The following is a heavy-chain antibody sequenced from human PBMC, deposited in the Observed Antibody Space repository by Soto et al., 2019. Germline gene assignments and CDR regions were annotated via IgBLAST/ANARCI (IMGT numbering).Heavy chain of an antibody. CDR3: ARGRWYYDSSGYPIDY. J-gene: IGHJ4*02. V-gene: IGHV1-69*01. D-gene: IGHD3-22*01. CDR2: IIPIFGTA. CDR1: GGTFSSYA. Sequence: QVQLVQSGAEVKKPGSSVKVSCKASGGTFSSYAISWVRQSPGQGLEWMGGIIPIFGTANYAQKFQGRVTITADESTNTAYMELSSMRSEDTAVYYCARGRWYYDSSGYPIDYWGQGTLVTVSS.